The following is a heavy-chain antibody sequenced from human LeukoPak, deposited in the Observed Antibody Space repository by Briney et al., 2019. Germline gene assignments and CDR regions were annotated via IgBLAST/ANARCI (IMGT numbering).Heavy chain of an antibody. CDR3: ARFLISRGYDPFDY. CDR1: GGSFSGYY. Sequence: SETLSLTCAVYGGSFSGYYWSWIRQPPGKGLEWIGEINHSGSTNYNPSLKSRITISVDTSKNQFSLKLGSVTAADTAVYYCARFLISRGYDPFDYWDQGTLVNVSS. CDR2: INHSGST. J-gene: IGHJ4*02. V-gene: IGHV4-34*01. D-gene: IGHD5-12*01.